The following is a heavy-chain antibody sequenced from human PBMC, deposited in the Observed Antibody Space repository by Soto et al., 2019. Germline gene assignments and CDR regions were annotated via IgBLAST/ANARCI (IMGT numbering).Heavy chain of an antibody. J-gene: IGHJ5*02. Sequence: AXETLSPTCTVSGGSVSSGSYYWSWIRQPPGKGLEWIGYIYYSGSTNYNPSLKSRVTISVDTSKNQFSLKLSSVTAADTAVYYCARAHTYYYDSSGPNWFDPWGQGTLVTVSS. CDR2: IYYSGST. V-gene: IGHV4-61*01. CDR3: ARAHTYYYDSSGPNWFDP. D-gene: IGHD3-22*01. CDR1: GGSVSSGSYY.